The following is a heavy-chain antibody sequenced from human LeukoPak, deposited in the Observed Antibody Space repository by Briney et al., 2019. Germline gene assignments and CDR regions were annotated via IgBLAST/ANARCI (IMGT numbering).Heavy chain of an antibody. CDR3: ARGNNVLMVTGCFDY. Sequence: PGGSLRLSCAASGFTFSTYSMNWVRQAPGKGLEWVSYINPSSTTIYYADSVKGRFTISRDNSKNTLYLQMNSLRAEDTAVYYCARGNNVLMVTGCFDYWGQGTLVTVSS. CDR2: INPSSTTI. D-gene: IGHD2-21*02. CDR1: GFTFSTYS. V-gene: IGHV3-48*01. J-gene: IGHJ4*02.